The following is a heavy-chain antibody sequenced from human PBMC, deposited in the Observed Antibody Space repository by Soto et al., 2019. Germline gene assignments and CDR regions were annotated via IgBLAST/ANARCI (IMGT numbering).Heavy chain of an antibody. CDR2: TYFRSTWYN. V-gene: IGHV6-1*01. J-gene: IGHJ5*02. D-gene: IGHD5-12*01. CDR1: GDSVSSNTAS. Sequence: SQTLSLTCVISGDSVSSNTASWNWIRQSPSRVLEWLGRTYFRSTWYNDYAVSVKSRIIINPDTSSNQFSLQLNSVTPEDTAVYFCAKGDNLGPKTGYAFDPGCQGIMVTVSS. CDR3: AKGDNLGPKTGYAFDP.